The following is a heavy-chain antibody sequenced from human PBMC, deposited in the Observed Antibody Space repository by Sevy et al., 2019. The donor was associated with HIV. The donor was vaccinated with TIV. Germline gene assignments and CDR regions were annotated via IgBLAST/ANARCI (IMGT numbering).Heavy chain of an antibody. CDR3: AREIKVVPAAPDRVDYYGMYV. CDR1: GFTFSSYG. J-gene: IGHJ6*02. D-gene: IGHD2-2*01. V-gene: IGHV3-33*01. Sequence: GGSLRLSCAASGFTFSSYGMHWVRQAPGKGLEWVAVIWYDGSNKYYADSVKGRFTISRDNSKNTLYLQMNSLRAEDTAVYYCAREIKVVPAAPDRVDYYGMYVWGQGTTVTVSS. CDR2: IWYDGSNK.